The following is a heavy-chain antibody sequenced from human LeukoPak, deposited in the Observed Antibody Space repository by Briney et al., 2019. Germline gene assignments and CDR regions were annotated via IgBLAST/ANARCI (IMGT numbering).Heavy chain of an antibody. V-gene: IGHV4-59*01. Sequence: PSQTLSLTSTVSAGSISSYYWSWIRQPPGKGLEWIGYIYYSGSTNYNPSLKSRVTISVDTSKNQFSLKLSSVTAADTAVYYCARDRADSSGWYTGEFDYWGQGTLVTVSS. CDR1: AGSISSYY. CDR3: ARDRADSSGWYTGEFDY. CDR2: IYYSGST. D-gene: IGHD6-19*01. J-gene: IGHJ4*02.